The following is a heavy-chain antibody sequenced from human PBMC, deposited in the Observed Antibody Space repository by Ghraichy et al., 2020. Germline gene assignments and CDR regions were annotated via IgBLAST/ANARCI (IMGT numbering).Heavy chain of an antibody. Sequence: ASVKVSCKASGYTFTSYAMNWVRQAPGQGLEWMGWINTNTGNPTYAQGFTGRFVFSLDTSVSTAYLQICSLKAEDTAVYYCARGNKGKYYDFWRGKYYYYMDVWGKGTTVTVSS. CDR2: INTNTGNP. J-gene: IGHJ6*03. V-gene: IGHV7-4-1*01. CDR1: GYTFTSYA. D-gene: IGHD3-3*01. CDR3: ARGNKGKYYDFWRGKYYYYMDV.